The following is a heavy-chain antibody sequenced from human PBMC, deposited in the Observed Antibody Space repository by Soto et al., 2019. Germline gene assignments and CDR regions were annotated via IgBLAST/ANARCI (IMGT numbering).Heavy chain of an antibody. D-gene: IGHD3-9*01. CDR2: IYWDNDK. CDR1: GFSLSSSGVG. Sequence: SGPTLVNPTQTLTLTCTCSGFSLSSSGVGVGWIRQPPGKALEWLALIYWDNDKRYSPSLKSRLTITKDTSKNQVVLTMTNMDPVDTATYYCARGSTYFDWRSPNWFDPWGQGTLVTVSS. V-gene: IGHV2-5*02. CDR3: ARGSTYFDWRSPNWFDP. J-gene: IGHJ5*02.